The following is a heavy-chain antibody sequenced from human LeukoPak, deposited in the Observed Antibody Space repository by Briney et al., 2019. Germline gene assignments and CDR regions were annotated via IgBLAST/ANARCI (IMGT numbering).Heavy chain of an antibody. CDR3: ASLIEWELPSGLSWFDP. D-gene: IGHD1-26*01. CDR1: GYTFTGYY. Sequence: ASVKVSCKASGYTFTGYYMHLVRQAPGQGLGWMGWIYPNSGGTNYAQKFQGRVTMTRDTSISTAYMELSRLRSDDTAVYYCASLIEWELPSGLSWFDPWGQGTLVTVSS. V-gene: IGHV1-2*02. J-gene: IGHJ5*02. CDR2: IYPNSGGT.